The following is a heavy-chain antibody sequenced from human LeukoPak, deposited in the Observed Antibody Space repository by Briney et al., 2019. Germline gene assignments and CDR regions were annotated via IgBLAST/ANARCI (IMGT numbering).Heavy chain of an antibody. CDR1: GGSISGHY. CDR2: IFYTGST. V-gene: IGHV4-59*11. CDR3: ARGYNTFDY. J-gene: IGHJ4*03. D-gene: IGHD5-24*01. Sequence: SETLSLTCTVSGGSISGHYWSWIRQPPGKGLEWIGYIFYTGSTNYNPSFKSRVTMSVDTSTNQFSLKLSSVTAADTAVYYCARGYNTFDYWGQGTTVTVSS.